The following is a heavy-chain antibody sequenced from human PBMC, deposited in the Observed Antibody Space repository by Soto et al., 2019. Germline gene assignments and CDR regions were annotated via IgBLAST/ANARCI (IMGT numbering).Heavy chain of an antibody. D-gene: IGHD4-17*01. CDR1: EFTFSNYA. CDR3: ARGPSYSDSYFDH. V-gene: IGHV3-30*03. CDR2: ISYDGNNK. Sequence: QVQLVESGGGAVQPGGSRRLSCAASEFTFSNYAMHWVRQAPGKGLQWLAVISYDGNNKYYADSVEGRFTISRDNSKNTVYLQMNSLRLEDTVVYYCARGPSYSDSYFDHWGQGTLVTVSS. J-gene: IGHJ4*02.